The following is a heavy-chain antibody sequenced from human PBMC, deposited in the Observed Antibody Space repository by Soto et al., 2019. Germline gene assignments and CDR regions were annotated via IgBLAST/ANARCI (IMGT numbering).Heavy chain of an antibody. CDR3: ATLYGPDL. D-gene: IGHD3-10*01. CDR2: IYHSGST. CDR1: GGSISSSNW. V-gene: IGHV4-4*02. J-gene: IGHJ2*01. Sequence: SETLSLTCAVSGGSISSSNWLSWVRQPPGKGLEWIGEIYHSGSTNYNPSLKSRVTTSVDKSKNQFSLKLSSVTAEDTAVYYCATLYGPDLWGRGTLVTVSS.